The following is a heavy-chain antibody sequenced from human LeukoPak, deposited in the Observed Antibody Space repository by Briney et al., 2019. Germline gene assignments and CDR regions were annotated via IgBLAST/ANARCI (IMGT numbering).Heavy chain of an antibody. CDR2: VKQDGSEK. Sequence: PGGSLRLSCAASGFTFSSYWMSWVRQAPGKGLEWVANVKQDGSEKYYVDSVKGRFTISRDNSKNTLYLQMNSLRAEDTAVYYCARDPLSSTFFDYWGQGTLVTVSS. D-gene: IGHD6-6*01. J-gene: IGHJ4*02. CDR1: GFTFSSYW. CDR3: ARDPLSSTFFDY. V-gene: IGHV3-7*01.